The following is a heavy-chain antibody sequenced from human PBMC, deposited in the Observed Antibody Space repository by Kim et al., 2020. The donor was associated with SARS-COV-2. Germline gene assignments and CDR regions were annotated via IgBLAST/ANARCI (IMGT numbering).Heavy chain of an antibody. D-gene: IGHD3-22*01. CDR2: IYYSGST. Sequence: SETLSLTCTVSGGSISSYYWSWIRQPPGKGLEWIGYIYYSGSTNYNPSLKSRVTISVDTSKNQFSLKLSSVTAADTAVYYCARDGSTYYYDSSGYYDYWGQGTLVTVSS. J-gene: IGHJ4*02. CDR1: GGSISSYY. V-gene: IGHV4-59*13. CDR3: ARDGSTYYYDSSGYYDY.